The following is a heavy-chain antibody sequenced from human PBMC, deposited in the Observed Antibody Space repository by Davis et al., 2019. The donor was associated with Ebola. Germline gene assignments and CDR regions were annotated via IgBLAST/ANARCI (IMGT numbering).Heavy chain of an antibody. CDR2: ISSSGSTI. V-gene: IGHV3-48*04. J-gene: IGHJ4*02. D-gene: IGHD3-10*01. Sequence: GESLKISCAASGFTFSSYGMHWVRQAPGKGLEWVSYISSSGSTIYYADSVKGRFTISRDNAKNSLYLQMNSLGAEDTAVYYCARGRDYGSGSYYYDYWGQGTLVTVSS. CDR3: ARGRDYGSGSYYYDY. CDR1: GFTFSSYG.